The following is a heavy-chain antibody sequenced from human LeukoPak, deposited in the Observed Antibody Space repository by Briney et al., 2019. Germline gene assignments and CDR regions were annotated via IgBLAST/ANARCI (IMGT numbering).Heavy chain of an antibody. CDR3: ARGYSSSYRIDY. J-gene: IGHJ4*02. Sequence: GGSLRLSCAASGFTFSSYGMHWVRQAPGKGLEWVSRINTGGSSTTYADSVKGRFTISRDNAKNTLYLQMNSLSAEDTAVFYCARGYSSSYRIDYWGQGTLVTVSS. CDR1: GFTFSSYG. CDR2: INTGGSST. D-gene: IGHD6-6*01. V-gene: IGHV3-74*01.